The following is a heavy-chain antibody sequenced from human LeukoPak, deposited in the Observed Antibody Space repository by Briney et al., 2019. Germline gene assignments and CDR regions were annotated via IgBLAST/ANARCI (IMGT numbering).Heavy chain of an antibody. CDR3: ARGVEGFDY. J-gene: IGHJ4*02. CDR2: LYFSGST. V-gene: IGHV4-59*08. D-gene: IGHD3-10*01. Sequence: SETLSLTCSVSGGSISFDYWNWIRQPPGKGLEWIGYLYFSGSTTYNPSLKSRVTILVDRSKNQFSLELSSVTAADTAVYYCARGVEGFDYWGQGTLVTVSS. CDR1: GGSISFDY.